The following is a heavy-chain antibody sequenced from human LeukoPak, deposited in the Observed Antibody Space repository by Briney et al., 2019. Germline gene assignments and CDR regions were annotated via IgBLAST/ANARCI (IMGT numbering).Heavy chain of an antibody. V-gene: IGHV3-15*01. CDR1: GFTFSNYW. CDR3: TAHIGYSSSWWLLDY. CDR2: IKSKTDGGTT. J-gene: IGHJ4*02. D-gene: IGHD6-13*01. Sequence: GGSLRLSCAASGFTFSNYWMSWVRQAPGKGLEGVGRIKSKTDGGTTDYAAPVKGRFTISRDDSKNTLYLQMNSLKTEDTAVYYCTAHIGYSSSWWLLDYWGQGTLVTVSS.